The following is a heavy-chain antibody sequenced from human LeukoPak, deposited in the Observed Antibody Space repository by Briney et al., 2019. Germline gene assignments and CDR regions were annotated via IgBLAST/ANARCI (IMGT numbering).Heavy chain of an antibody. CDR3: ARAHGSGGDYFDY. Sequence: SQTLSLTCTVSGGSISSGAYFWSWIRQHPGKGLEWIGFIYYSGTTYYNPSLKSRLTLSKDTSKNHFSLTLSSVTAANTAVYYCARAHGSGGDYFDYWGQGTLVTVSS. V-gene: IGHV4-31*03. J-gene: IGHJ4*02. D-gene: IGHD5-12*01. CDR2: IYYSGTT. CDR1: GGSISSGAYF.